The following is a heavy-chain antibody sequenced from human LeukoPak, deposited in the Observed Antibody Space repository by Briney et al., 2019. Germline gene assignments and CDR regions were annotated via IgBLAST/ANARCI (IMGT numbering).Heavy chain of an antibody. J-gene: IGHJ4*02. V-gene: IGHV3-7*01. Sequence: GGSLRVSCAASGFTFSNYWMTWVRQAPGKGLEWVAHINQDGSEEHYMDSVKARFTISRDNAKNSLSLQMNSLRAEDTAVYYCAREYYGDYGFGFDYWGQGTLVTVSS. CDR1: GFTFSNYW. CDR2: INQDGSEE. CDR3: AREYYGDYGFGFDY. D-gene: IGHD4-17*01.